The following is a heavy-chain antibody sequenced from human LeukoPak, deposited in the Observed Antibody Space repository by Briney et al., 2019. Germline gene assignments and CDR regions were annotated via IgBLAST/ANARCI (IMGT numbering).Heavy chain of an antibody. CDR1: SGSMNNYY. CDR3: ARILEGSGAAFDI. Sequence: PSETLSLTCIVSSGSMNNYYWSWIRQPPGKGLEWIAYIHYTGITNYNPFLKSRVTISLDTSKNQFSLKLNSVTAADTAFYYCARILEGSGAAFDIWGQGTMVTVSS. D-gene: IGHD1-26*01. V-gene: IGHV4-59*01. J-gene: IGHJ3*02. CDR2: IHYTGIT.